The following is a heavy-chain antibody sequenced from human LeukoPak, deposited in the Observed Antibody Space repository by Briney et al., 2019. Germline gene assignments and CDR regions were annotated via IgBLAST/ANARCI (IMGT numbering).Heavy chain of an antibody. V-gene: IGHV3-30-3*01. D-gene: IGHD3-16*01. CDR3: ARDWVRNSHDAFDI. CDR1: GFTFSSYA. J-gene: IGHJ3*02. CDR2: ISYDGSNK. Sequence: GGSLRLSCAASGFTFSSYAMHWVRQAPGKGQEWVAVISYDGSNKYYADSVKGRFTISRDNSKNTLYLQMNSLRAEDTAVYYCARDWVRNSHDAFDIWGQGTMVTVSS.